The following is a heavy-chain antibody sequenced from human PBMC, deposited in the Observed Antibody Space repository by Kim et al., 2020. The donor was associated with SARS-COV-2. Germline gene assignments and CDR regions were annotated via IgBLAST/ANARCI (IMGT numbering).Heavy chain of an antibody. CDR1: GFTFSSYS. CDR2: ISSSSSYI. CDR3: ARWGYYDFWSGYLSQYYFDY. J-gene: IGHJ4*02. D-gene: IGHD3-3*01. V-gene: IGHV3-21*01. Sequence: GGSLRLSCAASGFTFSSYSMNWVRQAPGKGLEWVSSISSSSSYIYYADSVKGRFTISRDNAKNSLYLQMNSLRAEDTAVYYCARWGYYDFWSGYLSQYYFDYWGQGTLVTVSS.